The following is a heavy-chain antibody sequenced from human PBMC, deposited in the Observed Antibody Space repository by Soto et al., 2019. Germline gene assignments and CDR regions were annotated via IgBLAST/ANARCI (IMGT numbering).Heavy chain of an antibody. Sequence: QVQLVQSGAEVKKPGASVKVSCKASGYTFTGYYLHWVRQAPGQGLEWMGWINPNTGGTNYAQNFQGWVTMTRDTSISTAYMELSRLRYDDTAVYYWARAQAAMIVAMGFDYWGQGTLVTVSS. V-gene: IGHV1-2*04. D-gene: IGHD3-22*01. J-gene: IGHJ4*02. CDR2: INPNTGGT. CDR3: ARAQAAMIVAMGFDY. CDR1: GYTFTGYY.